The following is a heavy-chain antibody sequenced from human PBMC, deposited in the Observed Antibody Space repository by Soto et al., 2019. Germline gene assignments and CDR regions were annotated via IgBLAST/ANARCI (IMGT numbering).Heavy chain of an antibody. J-gene: IGHJ5*02. CDR2: ISGSGGST. CDR3: AKARGWGVSGWFDP. V-gene: IGHV3-23*01. Sequence: HPGGSLRLSCAGSGFTFSSYAMSWVRQAPGKGLEWVSAISGSGGSTYYADSVKGRFTISRDNSKNTLYLQMNSLRAEDTAVYYCAKARGWGVSGWFDPWAQGTLVTVSS. CDR1: GFTFSSYA. D-gene: IGHD6-19*01.